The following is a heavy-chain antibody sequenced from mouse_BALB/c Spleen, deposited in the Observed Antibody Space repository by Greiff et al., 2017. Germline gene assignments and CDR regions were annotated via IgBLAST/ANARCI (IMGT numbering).Heavy chain of an antibody. V-gene: IGHV1-80*01. CDR2: IYPGDGDT. Sequence: QVQLQQSGAELVRPGSSVKISCKASGYAFSSYWMNWVKQRPGQGLEWIGQIYPGDGDTNYNGKFKGKATLTADKSSSTAYMQLSSLTSEDSAVYFCARGGRSYYFDYWGQGTTLTVSS. CDR1: GYAFSSYW. J-gene: IGHJ2*01. CDR3: ARGGRSYYFDY.